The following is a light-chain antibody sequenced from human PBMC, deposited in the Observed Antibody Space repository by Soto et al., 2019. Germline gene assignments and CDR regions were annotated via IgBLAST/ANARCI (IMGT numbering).Light chain of an antibody. Sequence: DIQMTQSPSSLSASVGDRVTITCRASQSISSYLNWYQQKPGKAPKLLIYAASSLQSGVPSRFSGSGSGTDFTLTISSLQPEDFATYYYHQSYSTHITFGQGTRLEI. CDR2: AAS. CDR1: QSISSY. J-gene: IGKJ5*01. V-gene: IGKV1-39*01. CDR3: HQSYSTHIT.